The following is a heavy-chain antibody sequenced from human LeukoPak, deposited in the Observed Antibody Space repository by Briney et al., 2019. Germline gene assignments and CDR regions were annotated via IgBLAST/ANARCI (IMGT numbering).Heavy chain of an antibody. V-gene: IGHV4-38-2*01. CDR2: IYHSGST. D-gene: IGHD2-15*01. CDR3: ASTQTAPGYCSGGSCYWALDY. CDR1: GYSISSGYY. Sequence: SETLSLTCAVSGYSISSGYYWGWIRQPPGKGLEWIGSIYHSGSTYYNPSLKSRVTMSVDTSKNQFSLKLSSVTAADTAVYYCASTQTAPGYCSGGSCYWALDYWGQGTLVTVSS. J-gene: IGHJ4*02.